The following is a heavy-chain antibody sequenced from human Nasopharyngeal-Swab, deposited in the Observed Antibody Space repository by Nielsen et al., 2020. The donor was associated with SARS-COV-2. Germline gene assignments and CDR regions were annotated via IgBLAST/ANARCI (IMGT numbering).Heavy chain of an antibody. CDR3: AKDCILTGYCGGDAFDI. CDR2: INNSGGST. J-gene: IGHJ3*02. D-gene: IGHD3-9*01. Sequence: GESLKISCAASGFTFSSYAMRWARQAPGKGLEWVSTINNSGGSTYYADSVKGRFTISRDNSKNTLYLQLNSLRAEDTAVYYCAKDCILTGYCGGDAFDIWGQGTMVTVSS. V-gene: IGHV3-23*01. CDR1: GFTFSSYA.